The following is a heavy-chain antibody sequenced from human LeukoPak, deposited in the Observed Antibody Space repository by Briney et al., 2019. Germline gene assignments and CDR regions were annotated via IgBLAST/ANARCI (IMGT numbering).Heavy chain of an antibody. CDR1: GFSFSSYE. D-gene: IGHD3-10*01. J-gene: IGHJ4*02. Sequence: GGSLRLSCVASGFSFSSYEMNWVRQAPGKGLEWVSAISGSGGSTYYADSVKGRFTISRDNSKNTLYLQMNSLRAEDTAVYYCAKGKGAMARGVTPSPFDYWGQGTLVTVSS. CDR3: AKGKGAMARGVTPSPFDY. CDR2: ISGSGGST. V-gene: IGHV3-23*01.